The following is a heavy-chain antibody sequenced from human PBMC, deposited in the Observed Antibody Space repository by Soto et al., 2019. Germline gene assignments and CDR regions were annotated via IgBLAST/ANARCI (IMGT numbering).Heavy chain of an antibody. J-gene: IGHJ4*02. D-gene: IGHD3-22*01. CDR1: GFTFSSYA. CDR3: ARDRPPYYYDSSGYSEFDY. V-gene: IGHV3-30-3*01. CDR2: ISYDGSNK. Sequence: GGSLRLSCAASGFTFSSYAMHWVRQAPGKGLEWVAVISYDGSNKYYADSVKGRFTISRDNSKNTLYLQMNSLRAEDTAVYYCARDRPPYYYDSSGYSEFDYWGQGTLVTVSS.